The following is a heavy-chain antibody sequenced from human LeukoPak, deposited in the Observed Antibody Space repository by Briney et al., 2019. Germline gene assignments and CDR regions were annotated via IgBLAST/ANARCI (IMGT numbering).Heavy chain of an antibody. V-gene: IGHV3-23*01. Sequence: GGSLRLSCAASGFTFSSYAMTWVRQGMSWVRQAPGKGLEWVSAISGSGGSTYYADSVKGRFTISRDDSKNTLYLQMNSLRAEDTAVYYCAKDLGYFDWPWSFDYWGQGTLVTVSS. CDR3: AKDLGYFDWPWSFDY. J-gene: IGHJ4*02. CDR1: GFTFSSYA. D-gene: IGHD3-9*01. CDR2: ISGSGGST.